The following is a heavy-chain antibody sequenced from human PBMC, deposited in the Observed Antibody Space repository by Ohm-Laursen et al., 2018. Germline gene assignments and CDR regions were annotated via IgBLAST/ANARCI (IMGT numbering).Heavy chain of an antibody. CDR3: TRDVAHGGYGFGMDV. CDR2: ITNSGDFI. D-gene: IGHD5-12*01. V-gene: IGHV3-48*03. J-gene: IGHJ6*02. CDR1: GFTFRNYE. Sequence: GSLRLSCSAPGFTFRNYEMNWVRQAPGKGPEWIAYITNSGDFIQYADSVRGRFTISRDSAKRSLYLQTDSLRVEDTAVYYCTRDVAHGGYGFGMDVWGQGTTVTVSS.